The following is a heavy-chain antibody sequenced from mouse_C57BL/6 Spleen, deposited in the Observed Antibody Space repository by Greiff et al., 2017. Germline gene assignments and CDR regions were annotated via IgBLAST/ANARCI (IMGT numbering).Heavy chain of an antibody. V-gene: IGHV10-1*01. CDR1: GFSFNTYA. D-gene: IGHD2-1*01. Sequence: EVKLVESGGGLVQPKGSLKLSCAASGFSFNTYAMNWVRQAPGKGLEWVARIRSKSNNYATYYADSVKDRFTISRDDSESMLYLQMNNLKTEDTAMYYGVRHREIYWGFDYWGQGTTLTVSS. J-gene: IGHJ2*01. CDR3: VRHREIYWGFDY. CDR2: IRSKSNNYAT.